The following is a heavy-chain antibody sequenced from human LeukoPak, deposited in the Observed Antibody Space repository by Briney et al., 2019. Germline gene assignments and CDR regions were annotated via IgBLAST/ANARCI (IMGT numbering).Heavy chain of an antibody. J-gene: IGHJ4*02. V-gene: IGHV3-11*01. Sequence: GGSLRLSCVVSGFTFSGFYMSWIRQAPGKGLECVSYISSSGHSIYYADSVKGRFTISRDNSKNTLYLQMNSLRAEDTAVYYCAKYYYDSSGYYSDYFDYWGQGTLVTVSS. CDR3: AKYYYDSSGYYSDYFDY. CDR1: GFTFSGFY. CDR2: ISSSGHSI. D-gene: IGHD3-22*01.